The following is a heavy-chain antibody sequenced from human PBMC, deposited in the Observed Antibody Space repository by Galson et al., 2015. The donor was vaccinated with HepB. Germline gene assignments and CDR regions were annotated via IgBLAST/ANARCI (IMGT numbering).Heavy chain of an antibody. J-gene: IGHJ4*02. CDR3: TKDTSSGWSGGYFDY. D-gene: IGHD6-19*01. V-gene: IGHV3-43*01. CDR2: INWDGDST. Sequence: SLRLSCAASGFTFDDYTMHWVRQAPGKGLEWVSLINWDGDSTFYADSVKGRFTISRDNSKNSLYLQMNSLRTEDSALYYCTKDTSSGWSGGYFDYWGQGTLVTRPS. CDR1: GFTFDDYT.